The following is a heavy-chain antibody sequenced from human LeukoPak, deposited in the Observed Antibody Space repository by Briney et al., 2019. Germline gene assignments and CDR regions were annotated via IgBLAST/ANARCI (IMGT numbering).Heavy chain of an antibody. CDR1: GGSFSGYY. CDR3: ARRRLLWFGEQGAFDI. J-gene: IGHJ3*02. V-gene: IGHV4-34*01. D-gene: IGHD3-10*01. CDR2: INHSGST. Sequence: SETLSLTCAVYGGSFSGYYWGWIRQPPGKGLEWIGEINHSGSTNYNPSLKSRVTISVDTSKNQFSLKLSSVTAADTAVYYCARRRLLWFGEQGAFDIWGQGTMVTVSS.